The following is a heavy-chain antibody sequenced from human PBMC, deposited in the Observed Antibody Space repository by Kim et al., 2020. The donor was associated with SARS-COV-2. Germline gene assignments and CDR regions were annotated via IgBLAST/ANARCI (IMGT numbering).Heavy chain of an antibody. J-gene: IGHJ3*02. CDR3: ARDFCVWPRCDYSFPYAAAFDI. Sequence: GGSLRLSCAASGFTFSSYEMNWVRQAPGKGLEWVSYISSSGSTIYYADSVKGRFTISRDNAKNSLYLQMNSLRAEDTAVYYCARDFCVWPRCDYSFPYAAAFDIWGQGTMVTVSS. CDR1: GFTFSSYE. V-gene: IGHV3-48*03. CDR2: ISSSGSTI. D-gene: IGHD3-3*01.